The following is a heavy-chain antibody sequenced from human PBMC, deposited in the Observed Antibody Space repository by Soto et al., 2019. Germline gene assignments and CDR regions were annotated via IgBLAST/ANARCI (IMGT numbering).Heavy chain of an antibody. J-gene: IGHJ4*02. Sequence: QVHLEQSGAEVQKPGDSVKVSCKASGYTFTHFYITWVRQAPGQGLEWMGAISPHNFNTNFAQKFQGRVTLTTDTSTNTAYMELRSLTSDDTAVYYCARDEGGYGILTGYYKAHHFDYLGQGVLVTVSS. CDR2: ISPHNFNT. V-gene: IGHV1-18*01. CDR3: ARDEGGYGILTGYYKAHHFDY. CDR1: GYTFTHFY. D-gene: IGHD3-9*01.